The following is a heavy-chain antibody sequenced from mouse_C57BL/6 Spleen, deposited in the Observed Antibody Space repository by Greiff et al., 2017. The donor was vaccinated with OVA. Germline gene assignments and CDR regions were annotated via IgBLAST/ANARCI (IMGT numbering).Heavy chain of an antibody. V-gene: IGHV1-47*01. CDR3: ARNYYGSSYGYYFDY. CDR1: GYTFTTYP. CDR2: FHPYNDDT. Sequence: VKLMESGAELVKPGASVKMSCKASGYTFTTYPIEWMKQNHGKSLEWIGNFHPYNDDTKYNEKFKGKATLTVEKSSSTVYLELSRLTSDDSAVYYCARNYYGSSYGYYFDYWGQGTTLTVSS. D-gene: IGHD1-1*01. J-gene: IGHJ2*01.